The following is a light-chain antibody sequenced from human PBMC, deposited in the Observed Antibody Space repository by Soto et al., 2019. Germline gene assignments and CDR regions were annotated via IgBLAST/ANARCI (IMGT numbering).Light chain of an antibody. CDR3: SSYTSSTTSVV. CDR2: EVS. V-gene: IGLV2-14*01. J-gene: IGLJ2*01. Sequence: QSALTQPASVSGSPGQSSTISCTGTSSDVGGHKYVSWYQQHPDKAPKVLIFEVSNRPSGISNRFSGSKSGNTASLTISGLQAEDEADYYCSSYTSSTTSVVFGGGTKVTVL. CDR1: SSDVGGHKY.